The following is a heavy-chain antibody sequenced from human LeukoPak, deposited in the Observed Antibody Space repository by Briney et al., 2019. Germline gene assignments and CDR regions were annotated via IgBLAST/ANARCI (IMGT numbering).Heavy chain of an antibody. J-gene: IGHJ5*02. Sequence: QPGGSLRISCAASGFTFSSYAMSWVRQAPGKGLEWVSAISGSGGSTYYADSVKGRFTISRDNSKNTLYLQMNSLRAEDTAVYYCAKDPYCSSTSCYNWFDPWGQGTLVTVSS. D-gene: IGHD2-2*01. V-gene: IGHV3-23*01. CDR1: GFTFSSYA. CDR3: AKDPYCSSTSCYNWFDP. CDR2: ISGSGGST.